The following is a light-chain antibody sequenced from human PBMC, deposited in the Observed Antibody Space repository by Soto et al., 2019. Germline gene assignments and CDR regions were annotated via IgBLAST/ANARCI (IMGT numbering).Light chain of an antibody. Sequence: EIVLTQSPATLSLSPGERATLSCRASQSVSSYLAWYQQKPGQAPRLLIYDASNRATGIPARFSGSGSGTDFTLTISSLEPEDFAVYYCQQRSHWPPSLTFGGGTKV. CDR2: DAS. CDR3: QQRSHWPPSLT. V-gene: IGKV3-11*01. J-gene: IGKJ4*01. CDR1: QSVSSY.